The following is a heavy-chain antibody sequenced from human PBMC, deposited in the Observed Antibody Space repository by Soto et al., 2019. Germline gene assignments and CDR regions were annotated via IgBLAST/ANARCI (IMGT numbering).Heavy chain of an antibody. CDR3: VKGRLEFDY. CDR2: TNWNGGST. D-gene: IGHD4-17*01. CDR1: GFTFDISG. V-gene: IGHV3-20*04. Sequence: EVQLVESGGGVVRPGGSLRLSCAASGFTFDISGMSWVRQAPGKGLEWVSGTNWNGGSTGYGDSVKGRFTISKDNAKKTLYLQMNSLRAEDTALYYCVKGRLEFDYWGQGTMVTVSS. J-gene: IGHJ4*02.